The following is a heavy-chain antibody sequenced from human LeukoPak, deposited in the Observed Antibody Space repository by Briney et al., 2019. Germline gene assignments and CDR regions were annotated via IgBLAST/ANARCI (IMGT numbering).Heavy chain of an antibody. CDR3: ARDRSGYADY. CDR2: IYYSGST. D-gene: IGHD3-22*01. Sequence: SETLSLTCTVSGGSIGSYYWSWIRQPPGKGLEWIGYIYYSGSTNYNPSLKSRVTISVDTSKNQFSLKLSSVTAADTAVYYCARDRSGYADYWGQGTLVTVSS. CDR1: GGSIGSYY. J-gene: IGHJ4*02. V-gene: IGHV4-59*01.